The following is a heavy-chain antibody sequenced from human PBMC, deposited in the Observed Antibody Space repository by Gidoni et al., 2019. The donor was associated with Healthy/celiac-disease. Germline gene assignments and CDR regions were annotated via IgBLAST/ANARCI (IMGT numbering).Heavy chain of an antibody. CDR1: GFTFSGSA. J-gene: IGHJ4*02. Sequence: EVQLVESGGGLVQPGGSLNLPCAASGFTFSGSAMHWVRQASGKGLEWVGRIRSKANSYATAYAASVKGRFTISRDDSKNTAYLQMNSLKTEDTAVYYCTRLPGELLEGDYWGQGTLVTVSS. D-gene: IGHD1-26*01. V-gene: IGHV3-73*01. CDR3: TRLPGELLEGDY. CDR2: IRSKANSYAT.